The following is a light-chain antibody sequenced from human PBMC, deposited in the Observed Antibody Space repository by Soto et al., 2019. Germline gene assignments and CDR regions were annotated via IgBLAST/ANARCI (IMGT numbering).Light chain of an antibody. V-gene: IGLV2-14*01. J-gene: IGLJ2*01. CDR3: SSYTSSSTLEVV. Sequence: QSVLTQPASVSGSPGQSITISCTGTSSDVSGYNYVSWYQQHPGKAPKLMIYDVSNRPSGVSNRCSGSKSGNTASLTISGLQAEDEADYYCSSYTSSSTLEVVFGGGTKVTVL. CDR2: DVS. CDR1: SSDVSGYNY.